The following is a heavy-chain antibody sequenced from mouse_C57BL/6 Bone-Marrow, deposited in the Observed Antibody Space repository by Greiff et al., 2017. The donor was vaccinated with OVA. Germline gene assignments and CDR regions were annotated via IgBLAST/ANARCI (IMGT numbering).Heavy chain of an antibody. CDR2: IHPNRGST. CDR3: ARDYYGSSYAWFAY. CDR1: GYTFTSYW. D-gene: IGHD1-1*01. Sequence: QVQLQQPGAELVKPGASVKLSCKASGYTFTSYWMHWVKQRPGHGLEWIGMIHPNRGSTNYNEKFKSKATLTVDNSSSTAYMHLSSLTSEDSSVYYCARDYYGSSYAWFAYWGQGTLVTVSA. J-gene: IGHJ3*01. V-gene: IGHV1-64*01.